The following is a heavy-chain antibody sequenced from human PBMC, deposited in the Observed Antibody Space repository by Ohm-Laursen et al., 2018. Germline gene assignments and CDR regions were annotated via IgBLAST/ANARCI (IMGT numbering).Heavy chain of an antibody. V-gene: IGHV3-7*03. CDR3: AKAMYYYDSSGYFPCADY. CDR1: GFTFSSFW. J-gene: IGHJ4*02. D-gene: IGHD3-22*01. Sequence: SLRLSCAASGFTFSSFWMNWVRQAPGKGLEWVANIRQDGGEKYYMDSVKGRFTISRDNAKNSLYLQMNSLRAEDTAVYYCAKAMYYYDSSGYFPCADYWGQGTLVTVSS. CDR2: IRQDGGEK.